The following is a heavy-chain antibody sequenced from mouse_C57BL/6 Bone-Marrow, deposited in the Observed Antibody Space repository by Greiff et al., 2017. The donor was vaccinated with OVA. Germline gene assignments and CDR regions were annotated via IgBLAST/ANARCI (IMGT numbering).Heavy chain of an antibody. V-gene: IGHV5-6*01. Sequence: EVMLVESGGDLVKPGGSLKLSCAASGFTFSSYGMSWVRQTPDKRLGWVATISSGGSYTYYPDSVKGRFTISRDNAKNTLYLQMSSLKSEDTAMYYCARHVITYYFDYWGQGTTLTVSS. J-gene: IGHJ2*01. CDR1: GFTFSSYG. CDR3: ARHVITYYFDY. D-gene: IGHD2-4*01. CDR2: ISSGGSYT.